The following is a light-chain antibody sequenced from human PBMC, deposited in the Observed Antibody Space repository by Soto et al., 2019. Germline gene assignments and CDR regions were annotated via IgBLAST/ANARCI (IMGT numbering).Light chain of an antibody. V-gene: IGKV1-5*01. J-gene: IGKJ1*01. CDR1: RSISDW. CDR2: DAS. CDR3: QQYNSHSPWT. Sequence: DIQMTQSPSSLSPSVGYRVTITCRASRSISDWLAWYQQKPGKAPELLIFDASNLKSGVSSRFSGSGSGTEFTLTISRLQPDDVATYYCQQYNSHSPWTFGQGTKGDIK.